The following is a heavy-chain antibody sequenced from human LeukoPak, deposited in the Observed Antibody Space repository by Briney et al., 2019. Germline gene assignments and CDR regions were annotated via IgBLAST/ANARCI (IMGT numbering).Heavy chain of an antibody. CDR1: GFTFSSYS. CDR3: AKSDRGNFDS. CDR2: ISSSSYI. D-gene: IGHD1-1*01. Sequence: GGSLRLSCAASGFTFSSYSMNWVRQAPGKGLEWVSSISSSSYIYYADSVKGRFTISRDNAKNSLFLQMNSLRVEDTAVYYCAKSDRGNFDSWGQGTLVTVSS. J-gene: IGHJ5*01. V-gene: IGHV3-21*04.